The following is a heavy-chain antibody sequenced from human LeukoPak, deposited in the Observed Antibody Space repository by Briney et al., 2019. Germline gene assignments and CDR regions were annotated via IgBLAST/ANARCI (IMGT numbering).Heavy chain of an antibody. CDR3: ARVMSWYYDSSGYFDY. CDR2: IYYRGST. D-gene: IGHD3-22*01. CDR1: GGSVTSDSSY. V-gene: IGHV4-61*03. J-gene: IGHJ4*02. Sequence: PSETLSLTCTVSGGSVTSDSSYWSWIRQPPGKGLEWLGYIYYRGSTNYNPSLKSRVSMSIDASKSHFSLKLSSLTAADTAVYYCARVMSWYYDSSGYFDYWGQGTLVTVSS.